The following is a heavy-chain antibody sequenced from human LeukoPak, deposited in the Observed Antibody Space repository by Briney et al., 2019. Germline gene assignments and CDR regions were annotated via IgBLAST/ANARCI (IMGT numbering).Heavy chain of an antibody. D-gene: IGHD2-21*01. CDR1: GGSFSGYY. V-gene: IGHV4-34*01. Sequence: SETLSLTCAVYGGSFSGYYWSWIRQPQGKGLEWIGEINHSGSTNYNPSLKSRVTISVDTSKNQFSLKLSSVTAADTAVYYCARAYCGGDCYPINWFDPRGQGTLVTVSS. CDR3: ARAYCGGDCYPINWFDP. CDR2: INHSGST. J-gene: IGHJ5*02.